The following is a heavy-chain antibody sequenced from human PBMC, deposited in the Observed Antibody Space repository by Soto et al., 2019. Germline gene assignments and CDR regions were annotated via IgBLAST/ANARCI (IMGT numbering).Heavy chain of an antibody. D-gene: IGHD3-3*01. Sequence: GASVKVSCKASGYTFTSYYMHWVRQAPGQGLEWMGIINPSGGSTSYAQKFQGRVTMTRDTSTSTVYMELSSLRSEDTAVYYCARVLGIMIFGVVSSATYYYGMDVWGQGTTVTVSS. CDR1: GYTFTSYY. J-gene: IGHJ6*02. V-gene: IGHV1-46*01. CDR3: ARVLGIMIFGVVSSATYYYGMDV. CDR2: INPSGGST.